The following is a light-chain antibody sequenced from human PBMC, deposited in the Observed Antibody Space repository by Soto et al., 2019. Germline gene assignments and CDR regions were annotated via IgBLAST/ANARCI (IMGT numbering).Light chain of an antibody. J-gene: IGKJ1*01. CDR3: QQRDNWPWT. CDR1: QSIRSN. V-gene: IGKV3-11*01. Sequence: EIVLTQSPATLSLSPGERATLSCRASQSIRSNLAWYQHKPGQAPRLLIYDASNRATGIPGRFSGSGSGTDFTLTISNLVPEDFAVYYCQQRDNWPWTFGQGAKVEIK. CDR2: DAS.